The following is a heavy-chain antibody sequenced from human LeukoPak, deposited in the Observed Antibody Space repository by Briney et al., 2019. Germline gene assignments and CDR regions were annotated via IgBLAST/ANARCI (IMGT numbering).Heavy chain of an antibody. CDR3: ARGVLRYFDWLLTSYYFDY. CDR2: ISGGQT. CDR1: GDSITSSTYY. V-gene: IGHV4-39*07. J-gene: IGHJ4*02. Sequence: SETLSLTCAVSGDSITSSTYYWGWIRQPPGKGLEWIATISGGQTYYNPSLNSRVTISVDTSKNQFSLKLSSVTAADTAVYYCARGVLRYFDWLLTSYYFDYWGQGTLVTVSS. D-gene: IGHD3-9*01.